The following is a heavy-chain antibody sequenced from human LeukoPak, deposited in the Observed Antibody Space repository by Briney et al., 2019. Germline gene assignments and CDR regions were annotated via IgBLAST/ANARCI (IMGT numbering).Heavy chain of an antibody. CDR1: GFTFSSYS. D-gene: IGHD2-15*01. CDR3: ARVRYCSGGSCSNWFDP. CDR2: SSGSSSYI. V-gene: IGHV3-21*01. Sequence: PGGSLRLSCAASGFTFSSYSMNWVRQAPGKGLEWVSSSSGSSSYIYYADSVKGRFTISRDNAKNSLYLQMNSLRAEDTAVYYCARVRYCSGGSCSNWFDPWGQGTLVTVSS. J-gene: IGHJ5*02.